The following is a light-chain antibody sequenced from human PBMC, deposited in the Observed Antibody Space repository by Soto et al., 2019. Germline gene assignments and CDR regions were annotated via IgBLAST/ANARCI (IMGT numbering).Light chain of an antibody. CDR1: SSNIGSGYE. CDR3: QSYDSKLSGHVV. Sequence: QSVLTQPPSASGAPGQRVTISCTGSSSNIGSGYEVQWYRHLPGTAPKLLIYGNYNRPSGVPDRFSGSKSGTSVSLAIAGLQAEAEADYYCQSYDSKLSGHVVFGGGTKLTVL. CDR2: GNY. J-gene: IGLJ2*01. V-gene: IGLV1-40*01.